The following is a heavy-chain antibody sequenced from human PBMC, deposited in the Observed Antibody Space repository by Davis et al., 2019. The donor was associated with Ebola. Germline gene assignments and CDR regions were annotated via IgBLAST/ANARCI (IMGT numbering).Heavy chain of an antibody. CDR1: GFTVSSNY. CDR2: IYSGGST. D-gene: IGHD4-17*01. Sequence: GESLKISCAASGFTVSSNYMSWVRQAPGKGLEWVSVIYSGGSTYYADSVKGRFTISRDNSKNTLYLQMNSLRAEDTAVYYCARQGLRYYFDYWGQGTLVTVSS. CDR3: ARQGLRYYFDY. V-gene: IGHV3-53*01. J-gene: IGHJ4*02.